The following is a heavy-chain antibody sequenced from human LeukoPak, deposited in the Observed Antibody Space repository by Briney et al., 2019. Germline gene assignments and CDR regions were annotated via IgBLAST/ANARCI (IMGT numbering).Heavy chain of an antibody. V-gene: IGHV3-30*02. CDR2: IRYDGSNK. Sequence: GGSLRLSCAASGFTFSSYSMNWVRQAPGKGLEWVAFIRYDGSNKYYADSVKGRFTISRDNSKNTLYLQMNSLRAEDTAVYYCAKDVYSGSYYPTLFDYWGQGTLVTVSS. CDR1: GFTFSSYS. CDR3: AKDVYSGSYYPTLFDY. J-gene: IGHJ4*02. D-gene: IGHD1-26*01.